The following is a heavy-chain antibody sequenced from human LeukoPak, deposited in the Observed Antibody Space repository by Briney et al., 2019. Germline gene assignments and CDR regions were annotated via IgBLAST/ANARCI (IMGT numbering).Heavy chain of an antibody. J-gene: IGHJ4*02. Sequence: PGRSLRLSCAASGFTSSSYGMHWVRQAPGKGLEWVAVIWYDGSNKYYADSVKGRFTISRDNSKNTLYLQMNSLRAEDTAVYYCARYDILTGYDYWGQGTLVTVSS. CDR3: ARYDILTGYDY. D-gene: IGHD3-9*01. CDR2: IWYDGSNK. V-gene: IGHV3-33*01. CDR1: GFTSSSYG.